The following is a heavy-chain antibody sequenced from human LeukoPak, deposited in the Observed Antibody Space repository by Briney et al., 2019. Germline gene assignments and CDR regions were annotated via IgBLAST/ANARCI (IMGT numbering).Heavy chain of an antibody. V-gene: IGHV3-23*01. CDR2: ISGSGGST. D-gene: IGHD4-17*01. J-gene: IGHJ4*02. CDR3: AKDPDATVTTDY. CDR1: EFTFSSYS. Sequence: GGSLRLSCAASEFTFSSYSMNWVRQAPGKGLEWVSTISGSGGSTYYADSVKGRFTISRDNSKNTLYLQMNSLRAEDTAVYYCAKDPDATVTTDYWGQGTLVTVSS.